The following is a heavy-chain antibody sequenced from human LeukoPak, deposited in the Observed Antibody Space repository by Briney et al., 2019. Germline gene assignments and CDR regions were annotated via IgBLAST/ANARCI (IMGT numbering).Heavy chain of an antibody. V-gene: IGHV3-23*01. CDR1: GFTFGSYA. CDR2: ISDFGATT. CDR3: AKRSLSNAFDI. Sequence: GGSLRLSCQASGFTFGSYAMSWVRQAPGKGLEWVSAISDFGATTYYADSVKGRFTISRDNSKDTLFLQMNSLRAEDTAVYYCAKRSLSNAFDIWGQGTMVTVSS. J-gene: IGHJ3*02.